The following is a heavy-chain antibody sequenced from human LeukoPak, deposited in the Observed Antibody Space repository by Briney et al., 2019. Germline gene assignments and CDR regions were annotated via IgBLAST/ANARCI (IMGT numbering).Heavy chain of an antibody. CDR2: ISHDGSNN. D-gene: IGHD6-13*01. CDR1: GFTFSNYG. J-gene: IGHJ4*02. Sequence: PGRSLRLSCAASGFTFSNYGMHWVRQAPGKGLEWVVVISHDGSNNNYADSVKGRFTISRDNSKNTLYLQMNSLRPEDTAVYYCASLSSSWYVDWGQGTLVTVSS. V-gene: IGHV3-30*03. CDR3: ASLSSSWYVD.